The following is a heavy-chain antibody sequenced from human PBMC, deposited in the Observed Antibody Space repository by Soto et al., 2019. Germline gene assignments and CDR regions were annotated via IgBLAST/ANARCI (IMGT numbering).Heavy chain of an antibody. CDR3: ARLGGGLLWFGELLYGGRMDV. CDR1: GGSFSGYY. Sequence: ETLSLTCAVYGGSFSGYYWSWIRQPPGKGLEWIGEINHSGSTNYNPSLKSRVTISVDTSKNQFSLKLSSVTAADTAVYYCARLGGGLLWFGELLYGGRMDVWGQGTTVTVSS. CDR2: INHSGST. V-gene: IGHV4-34*01. J-gene: IGHJ6*02. D-gene: IGHD3-10*01.